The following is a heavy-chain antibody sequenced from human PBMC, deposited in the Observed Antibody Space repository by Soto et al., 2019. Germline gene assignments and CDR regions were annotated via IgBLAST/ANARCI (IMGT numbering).Heavy chain of an antibody. Sequence: GGGPRISCAAPGFTFSSYAISRVRQTPGEGPVWVSRINEDASCADYADSVRGRFTIFRDNAKNTLHLQMTSLRAEDTAVYYCAGGYYHGSRFEFWGQGTLVTVSS. J-gene: IGHJ4*02. CDR2: INEDASCA. V-gene: IGHV3-74*01. CDR1: GFTFSSYA. CDR3: AGGYYHGSRFEF. D-gene: IGHD3-10*01.